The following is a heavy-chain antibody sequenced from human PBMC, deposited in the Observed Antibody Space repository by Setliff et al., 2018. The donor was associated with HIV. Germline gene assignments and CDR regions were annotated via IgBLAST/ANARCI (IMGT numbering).Heavy chain of an antibody. CDR3: ARDWWELPALDY. D-gene: IGHD2-15*01. J-gene: IGHJ4*02. V-gene: IGHV1-18*01. Sequence: ASVKVSCKASGYTFTSYGISWVRQAPGQGLEWMGWISGYNGNTNYAQNLQGRVTMTTDTSTSTAYMELRSLRSDDTAVYYCARDWWELPALDYWGQGTLVTVSS. CDR1: GYTFTSYG. CDR2: ISGYNGNT.